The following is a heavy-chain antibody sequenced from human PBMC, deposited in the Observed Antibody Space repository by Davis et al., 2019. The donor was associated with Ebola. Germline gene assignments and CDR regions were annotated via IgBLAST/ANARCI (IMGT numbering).Heavy chain of an antibody. D-gene: IGHD2-8*01. CDR3: ARSACTNGVCSANYYYYGMDV. V-gene: IGHV1-69*04. Sequence: SVQVSCKASGGIFSSYAISWVRQAPGQGLEWMGRIIPILGIANYAHKFQGRVTITTDKSTSTAYMELSRLRSEDTAVYYCARSACTNGVCSANYYYYGMDVWGQGTTVTVSS. CDR1: GGIFSSYA. CDR2: IIPILGIA. J-gene: IGHJ6*02.